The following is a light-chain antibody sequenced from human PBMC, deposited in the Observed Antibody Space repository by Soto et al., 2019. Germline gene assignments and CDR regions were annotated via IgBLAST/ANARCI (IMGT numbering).Light chain of an antibody. CDR3: SSYTSSSTLV. J-gene: IGLJ2*01. V-gene: IGLV2-14*01. CDR1: SSDVGGYNY. Sequence: QYALPQPASVSGSPGQSITSSCTATSSDVGGYNYVSWFQQYPGKAPQLMIYEVINRPSGVSNRFSGSKSGNTASLIISGRQAEDEADYYCSSYTSSSTLVFGGGTKVTVL. CDR2: EVI.